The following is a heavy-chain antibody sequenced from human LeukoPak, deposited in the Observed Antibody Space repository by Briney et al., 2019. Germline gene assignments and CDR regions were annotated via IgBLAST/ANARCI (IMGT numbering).Heavy chain of an antibody. Sequence: GGSLRLSCAASGFTFTNAWMYWVRQAPEKGLEWVGRIKSKTDGGTTDYAAPVKGRFTISRDDSKNMLFLQMVSLKTEDTAVYYCTTQGSGYYYFDFWGQGTLVTVSS. CDR2: IKSKTDGGTT. V-gene: IGHV3-15*01. CDR3: TTQGSGYYYFDF. D-gene: IGHD3-22*01. J-gene: IGHJ4*02. CDR1: GFTFTNAW.